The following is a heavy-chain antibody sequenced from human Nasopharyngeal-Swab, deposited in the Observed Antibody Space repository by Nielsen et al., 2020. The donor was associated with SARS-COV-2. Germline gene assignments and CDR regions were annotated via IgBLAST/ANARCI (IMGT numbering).Heavy chain of an antibody. J-gene: IGHJ4*02. D-gene: IGHD2-21*01. CDR3: VKGPPAVIHYFDY. V-gene: IGHV3-23*01. CDR1: GFPFSTYD. Sequence: ESLKISCAASGFPFSTYDMSWVRQAPGKGLEWVSGISGSGESTHYADSVKGRFTISRDNSKNTLYLQMNSLRAEDTAVYYCVKGPPAVIHYFDYWGQGTLVTVSS. CDR2: ISGSGEST.